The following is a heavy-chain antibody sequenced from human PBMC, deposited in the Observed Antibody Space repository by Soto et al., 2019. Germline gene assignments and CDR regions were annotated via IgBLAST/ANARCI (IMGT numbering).Heavy chain of an antibody. Sequence: SETLSLTCAVHGESFTGYYWSWIRQPPGKGLEWIGEINHGGITNYNPSLESRVTISVDTSNDQISLKLDSVTDADTDTYYCARGPQATRGYRFCHPWGQGTGATV. V-gene: IGHV4-34*01. CDR3: ARGPQATRGYRFCHP. J-gene: IGHJ5*02. CDR2: INHGGIT. D-gene: IGHD5-18*01. CDR1: GESFTGYY.